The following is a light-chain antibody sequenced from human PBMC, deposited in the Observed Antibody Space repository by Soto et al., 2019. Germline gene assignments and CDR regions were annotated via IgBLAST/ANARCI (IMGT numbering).Light chain of an antibody. CDR2: SNS. V-gene: IGLV1-47*02. CDR1: SSNIGNNY. CDR3: SSYTSSSTYV. Sequence: QSVLTQPPSASGTSGQRVTISCSGSSSNIGNNYVYWYQQLPGTAPKLLIYSNSQRPSGVPDRFSGSKSGTSASLAISGLRSEDEADYYCSSYTSSSTYVFGTGTKVTVL. J-gene: IGLJ1*01.